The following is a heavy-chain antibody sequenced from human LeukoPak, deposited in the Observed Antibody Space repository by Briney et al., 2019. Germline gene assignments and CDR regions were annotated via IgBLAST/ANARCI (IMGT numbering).Heavy chain of an antibody. CDR1: GGSISSYY. V-gene: IGHV4-59*08. J-gene: IGHJ3*02. D-gene: IGHD5-18*01. CDR2: IYYSGST. Sequence: SETLSLTCTVSGGSISSYYWSWLRQPPGKGREWIGYIYYSGSTNYNPSLKSRVTISVDTSKNEFSLKLSSVTAADTAVYYCAAGGYSYGYPSDAFDIWGQGTMVTVSS. CDR3: AAGGYSYGYPSDAFDI.